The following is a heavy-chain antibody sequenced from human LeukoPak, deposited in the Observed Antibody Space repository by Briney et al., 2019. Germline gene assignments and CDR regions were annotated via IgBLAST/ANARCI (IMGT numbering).Heavy chain of an antibody. V-gene: IGHV3-23*01. Sequence: TGXXLRLSCAASGFTFSSHDMSWVRQAPGKGLEWVSAISGGGGSTYYADYVKGRFTISRDNSQNTLYLQMNSLRAEDTAEYYCARSSSGFLDFDYWGQGTLVTVSS. J-gene: IGHJ4*02. CDR1: GFTFSSHD. CDR2: ISGGGGST. D-gene: IGHD6-19*01. CDR3: ARSSSGFLDFDY.